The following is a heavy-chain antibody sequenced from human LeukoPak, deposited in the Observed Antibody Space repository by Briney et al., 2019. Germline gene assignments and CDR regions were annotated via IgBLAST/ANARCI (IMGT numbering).Heavy chain of an antibody. D-gene: IGHD3-22*01. V-gene: IGHV3-33*01. CDR1: GFTFSSYG. CDR2: IWYDGSNK. Sequence: GRSLRLSCAASGFTFSSYGMHWVRQAPGKGLEWAAVIWYDGSNKYYADSVKGRFTISRDNSKNTLYLQMNSLRAEDTAVYYCARDQSDYYDSSGYDYWGQGTLVTVSS. J-gene: IGHJ4*02. CDR3: ARDQSDYYDSSGYDY.